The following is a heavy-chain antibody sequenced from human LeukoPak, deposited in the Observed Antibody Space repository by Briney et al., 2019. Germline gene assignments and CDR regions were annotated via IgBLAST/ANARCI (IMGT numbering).Heavy chain of an antibody. CDR2: IRGSGSAT. CDR1: GFTFRSYV. CDR3: AKAWCTNCYFFDY. Sequence: PGGSLRLSCAPSGFTFRSYVMSWVPQAPGRGLEWVSAIRGSGSATSYADSVKGRFTISRDNSKNTLYLQMNNLRDEDTAVYYCAKAWCTNCYFFDYWGQGTLVTVSS. V-gene: IGHV3-23*01. J-gene: IGHJ4*02. D-gene: IGHD2-2*01.